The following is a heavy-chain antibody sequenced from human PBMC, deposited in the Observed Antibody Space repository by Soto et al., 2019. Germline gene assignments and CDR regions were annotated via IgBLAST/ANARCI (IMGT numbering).Heavy chain of an antibody. J-gene: IGHJ6*02. V-gene: IGHV3-48*02. CDR2: ISSSSSTI. Sequence: GGSLRLSCAASGFTFSSYAMSWVRQAPGKGLEWVSYISSSSSTIYYADSVEGRFTISRDNAKNSLYLQMNSLRDEDTAVYYCARVPSYGYHFYYGMDVWGQGTTVTVSS. CDR1: GFTFSSYA. D-gene: IGHD5-18*01. CDR3: ARVPSYGYHFYYGMDV.